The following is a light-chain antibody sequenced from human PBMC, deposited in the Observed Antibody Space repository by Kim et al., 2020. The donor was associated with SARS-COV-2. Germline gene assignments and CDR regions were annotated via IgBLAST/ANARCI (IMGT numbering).Light chain of an antibody. CDR2: RDS. CDR3: QVWDINAVI. V-gene: IGLV3-9*01. Sequence: SYELTQPLSASVALGQTARITCGGNDIGRKAVHWYQQRPGQAPLLVIYRDSSRASGIPARFSGSNSGNTATLTIDSAQVADDADYYCQVWDINAVIFGGGTQLTVL. CDR1: DIGRKA. J-gene: IGLJ2*01.